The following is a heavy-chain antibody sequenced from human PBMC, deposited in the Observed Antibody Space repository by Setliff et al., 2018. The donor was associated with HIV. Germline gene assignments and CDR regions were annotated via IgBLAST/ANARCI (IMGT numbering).Heavy chain of an antibody. Sequence: SETLSLTCTVSGGSIKSSSYYWGWIRQPPGKGLEWIGEIHHSGSTNYKPSLKSRVTISVDKSKNQFSLKLSSVTAADTAVYYCASVGSGWSHNWFDPWGQGTLVTVSS. V-gene: IGHV4-39*07. CDR2: IHHSGST. CDR1: GGSIKSSSYY. J-gene: IGHJ5*02. CDR3: ASVGSGWSHNWFDP. D-gene: IGHD6-19*01.